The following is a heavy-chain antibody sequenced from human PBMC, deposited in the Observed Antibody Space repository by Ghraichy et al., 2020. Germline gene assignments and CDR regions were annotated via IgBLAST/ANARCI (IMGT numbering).Heavy chain of an antibody. D-gene: IGHD6-6*01. J-gene: IGHJ5*02. V-gene: IGHV4-4*07. CDR2: IYTSGST. CDR3: ARGGDKGQLVMSWFDP. CDR1: GGSISSYY. Sequence: SQTLSLTCTVSGGSISSYYWSWIRQPAGKGLEWIGRIYTSGSTNYNPSLKSRVTMSVDTSKNQFSLKLSSVTAADTAVYYCARGGDKGQLVMSWFDPWGQGTLVTVSS.